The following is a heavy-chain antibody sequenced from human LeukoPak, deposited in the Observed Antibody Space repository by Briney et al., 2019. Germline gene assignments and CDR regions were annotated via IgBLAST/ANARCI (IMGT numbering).Heavy chain of an antibody. CDR2: IYYSGST. D-gene: IGHD6-13*01. Sequence: PSETLSLTCTVSGGSISSGGYYWSWIRQHPGKGLEWIGYIYYSGSTYYNPSLKSRVTISVDTSKNQFSLKLSSVTAADTAVYYCARDRVGSSWPSSGMDVWGQGTTVTVSS. J-gene: IGHJ6*02. CDR1: GGSISSGGYY. V-gene: IGHV4-31*03. CDR3: ARDRVGSSWPSSGMDV.